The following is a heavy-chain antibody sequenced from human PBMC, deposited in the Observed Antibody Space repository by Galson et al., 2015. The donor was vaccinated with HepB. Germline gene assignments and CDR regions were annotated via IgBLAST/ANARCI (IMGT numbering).Heavy chain of an antibody. D-gene: IGHD3-16*02. V-gene: IGHV3-21*01. CDR2: ISSSSSYI. CDR1: GFTFSSYS. Sequence: SLRLSCAASGFTFSSYSMNWVRQAPGKGLEWVSSISSSSSYIYYADSVKGRFTISRDNAKNSLYLQMNSLRAEDTAVYYCARGTPDCVWGSYRYLDYWGQGAMVTVSS. CDR3: ARGTPDCVWGSYRYLDY. J-gene: IGHJ3*01.